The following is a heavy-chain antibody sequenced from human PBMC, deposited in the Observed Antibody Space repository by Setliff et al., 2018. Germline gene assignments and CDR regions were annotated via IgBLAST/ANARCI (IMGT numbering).Heavy chain of an antibody. J-gene: IGHJ3*01. CDR3: ARDWFCSGGDCSDVFDF. V-gene: IGHV1-18*01. CDR2: VSTDDGDT. Sequence: ASVKVSCKASGYTFTTHGISWVRQAPGQGLEWMGWVSTDDGDTNFAQKFQGRVTLTTDTSTGTAYMELRSLTFDDTAVYYCARDWFCSGGDCSDVFDFWGQGTMVTVSS. D-gene: IGHD2-21*02. CDR1: GYTFTTHG.